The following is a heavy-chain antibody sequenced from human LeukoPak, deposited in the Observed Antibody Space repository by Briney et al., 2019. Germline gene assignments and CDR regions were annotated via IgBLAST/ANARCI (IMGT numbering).Heavy chain of an antibody. V-gene: IGHV3-30*18. CDR3: AKAQGYCSSTSCYFPWGGGTYYYYGMDV. J-gene: IGHJ6*04. CDR1: GFTFSSYG. D-gene: IGHD2-2*01. CDR2: ISYDGSNK. Sequence: GGSLRLSCAASGFTFSSYGMHWVRQAPGKGLEWVAVISYDGSNKYYADSVKGRFTISRDNSKNTLYLQMNSLRAEDTAVYYCAKAQGYCSSTSCYFPWGGGTYYYYGMDVWGKGTTVTVSS.